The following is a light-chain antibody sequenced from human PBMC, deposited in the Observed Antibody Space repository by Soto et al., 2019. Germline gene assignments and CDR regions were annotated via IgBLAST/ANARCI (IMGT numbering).Light chain of an antibody. CDR1: QSVSSGY. J-gene: IGKJ2*01. CDR3: QQYGTSPYT. V-gene: IGKV3-20*01. Sequence: IVLTQSPGTLSWSPGERATLSCRASQSVSSGYLAWYQQKPGQAPRLLIYGASSRATGIPDRFSGSGSGTIFTLTISRLEPEDFAVYYCQQYGTSPYTFGQGTKLEIK. CDR2: GAS.